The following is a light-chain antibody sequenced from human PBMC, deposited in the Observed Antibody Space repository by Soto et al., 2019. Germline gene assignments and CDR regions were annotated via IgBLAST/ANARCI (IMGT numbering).Light chain of an antibody. V-gene: IGKV1D-12*01. CDR2: AAS. Sequence: DIQMPQSPSSVSAAEGDRVTITCRASQDISSYLVWYQQKPGQAPKLLIYAASSLQSGVPSRFSASGSGTYVTLTINSLQPEDFATYYCQRANSLPLTFGGGNKVEIK. J-gene: IGKJ4*01. CDR1: QDISSY. CDR3: QRANSLPLT.